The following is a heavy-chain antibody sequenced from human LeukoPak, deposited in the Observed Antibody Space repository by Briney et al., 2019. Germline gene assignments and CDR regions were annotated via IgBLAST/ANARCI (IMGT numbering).Heavy chain of an antibody. D-gene: IGHD5-18*01. CDR3: ATTGRYSDGDRKLDP. V-gene: IGHV1-69*01. CDR2: IIPLLDTT. Sequence: GSSVKVSCKASGGTFSSYGFSWVRQAPGQGLEWMGGIIPLLDTTNYAQKFQGRVTITADESTSTAYMELSSLRSEDTAVYYCATTGRYSDGDRKLDPWGQGTLVTVSS. CDR1: GGTFSSYG. J-gene: IGHJ5*02.